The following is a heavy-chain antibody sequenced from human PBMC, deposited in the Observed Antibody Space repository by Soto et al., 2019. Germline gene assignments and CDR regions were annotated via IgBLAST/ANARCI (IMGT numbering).Heavy chain of an antibody. CDR1: GFTVNNYA. D-gene: IGHD6-13*01. J-gene: IGHJ4*02. Sequence: EVQLLESGGGLVQPGGSLRLSCAASGFTVNNYAMNWVRQAPGKGLEWVSSISGSGGSTYYADSVKGRFTISRDNSKNTLYLQMNSLRAEDTAVYYCAKGALGSSSWYDFDYWGQGTLVTVSS. CDR2: ISGSGGST. V-gene: IGHV3-23*01. CDR3: AKGALGSSSWYDFDY.